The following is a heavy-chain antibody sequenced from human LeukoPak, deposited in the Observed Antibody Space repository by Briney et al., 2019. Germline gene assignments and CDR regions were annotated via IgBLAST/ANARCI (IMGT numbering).Heavy chain of an antibody. D-gene: IGHD6-19*01. J-gene: IGHJ4*02. CDR1: GFTFNXXX. CDR3: ARDNRGGWPFDY. V-gene: IGHV3-48*02. CDR2: ISDXSXTI. Sequence: GGSLXLSXXASGFTFNXXXXXXXRQAPGXXXXXXXYISDXSXTIYYADXXXGRFXISRDNAKNSLYLQMNSLRDEDTAVYYCARDNRGGWPFDYWGQGTLVTVSS.